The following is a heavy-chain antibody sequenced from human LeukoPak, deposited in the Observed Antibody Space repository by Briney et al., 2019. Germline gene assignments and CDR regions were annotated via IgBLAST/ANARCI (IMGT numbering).Heavy chain of an antibody. V-gene: IGHV3-74*01. CDR1: GFTFSSTW. Sequence: GSLRLSCAASGFTFSSTWMHWVRQAPGKGLVWASRIKSDGISTIYADSVKGRFIISRDNAKNTLYLQMNSLRAEDSAVYYCVRDRYYTMDVWGKGTTVSVSS. CDR2: IKSDGIST. J-gene: IGHJ6*03. CDR3: VRDRYYTMDV.